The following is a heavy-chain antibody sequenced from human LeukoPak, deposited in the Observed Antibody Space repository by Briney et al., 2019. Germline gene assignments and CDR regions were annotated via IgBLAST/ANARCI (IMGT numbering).Heavy chain of an antibody. D-gene: IGHD2-21*02. CDR1: GGSISSYY. CDR2: IYASGNT. CDR3: ARSRLKGRFDY. Sequence: SETLSLTCTVSGGSISSYYWSWVRQPAGKGLEWIGRIYASGNTNYNPSLKGRVTMTVDTSKNQFSLNLSSVTAADTAVYYCARSRLKGRFDYWGQGTLVTVSS. V-gene: IGHV4-4*07. J-gene: IGHJ4*02.